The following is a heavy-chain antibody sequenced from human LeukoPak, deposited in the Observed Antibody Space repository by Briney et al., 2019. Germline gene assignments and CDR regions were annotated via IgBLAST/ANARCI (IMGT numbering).Heavy chain of an antibody. Sequence: PSGTLSLTCAVSGVSISSSNWCSWVRQSPGKGLEWIGEIYHSGTTNYNPSLKSRVTISLDKSKNQFSLRLSSVTAAGTAVYYCARRLAAAGYGMDVWGQGTTVTVSS. D-gene: IGHD6-13*01. CDR1: GVSISSSNW. CDR2: IYHSGTT. V-gene: IGHV4-4*02. J-gene: IGHJ6*02. CDR3: ARRLAAAGYGMDV.